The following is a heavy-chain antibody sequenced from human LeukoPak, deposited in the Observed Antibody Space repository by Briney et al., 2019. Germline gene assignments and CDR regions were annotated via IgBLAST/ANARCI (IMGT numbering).Heavy chain of an antibody. J-gene: IGHJ4*02. Sequence: GRSLRLSCAASGFTFSSYAMHWVRQAPGKGLEWVAVISYDGSNKYYADSVKGRFTISRDNSKNTLYLQMNSLRAEDTAVYYCAGVRSGFISTYYFDYWGQGTLVTVSS. CDR3: AGVRSGFISTYYFDY. D-gene: IGHD3-3*01. V-gene: IGHV3-30-3*01. CDR1: GFTFSSYA. CDR2: ISYDGSNK.